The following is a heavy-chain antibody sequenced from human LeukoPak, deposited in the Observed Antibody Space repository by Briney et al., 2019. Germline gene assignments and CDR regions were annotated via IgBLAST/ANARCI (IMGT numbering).Heavy chain of an antibody. D-gene: IGHD3-10*01. CDR3: ARDSGRFDVFDI. CDR1: GFSFSDYG. V-gene: IGHV3-NL1*01. J-gene: IGHJ3*02. CDR2: IASSGRNT. Sequence: GGSLRLSCAGSGFSFSDYGMHWVRQAPGKGLEWVSLIASSGRNTYYTDSVRGRFTISRDNSKKTLSLQMNSLRAEDTAVYYCARDSGRFDVFDIWGQGTMVTVSS.